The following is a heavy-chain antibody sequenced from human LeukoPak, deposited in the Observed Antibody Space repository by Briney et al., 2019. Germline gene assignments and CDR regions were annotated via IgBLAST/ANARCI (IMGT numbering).Heavy chain of an antibody. CDR1: GFTFRTHS. CDR2: ITKSSTYV. CDR3: ARGSGVHV. Sequence: GGSLRLSCEASGFTFRTHSMNWVRQAPGKGLEWVSSITKSSTYVYYADSVKGRFTIPRDNANNSLFLQMNNLGVDDTGVYYCARGSGVHVWGQGTLVLVSS. V-gene: IGHV3-21*04. J-gene: IGHJ4*02. D-gene: IGHD3-10*01.